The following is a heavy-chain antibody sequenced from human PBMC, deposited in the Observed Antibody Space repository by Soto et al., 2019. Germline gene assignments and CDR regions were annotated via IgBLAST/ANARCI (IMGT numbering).Heavy chain of an antibody. D-gene: IGHD6-25*01. CDR1: GGSVSSGSYY. Sequence: PSETLSLTCTVSGGSVSSGSYYWSWIRQPPGKGLEWIGYIYYSGSTNYNPSLKSRVTISVDTSKNQFSLKLSSVTAADTAVYYCERSRDYYSYGMDVWGQGTTVTVSS. V-gene: IGHV4-61*01. CDR2: IYYSGST. CDR3: ERSRDYYSYGMDV. J-gene: IGHJ6*02.